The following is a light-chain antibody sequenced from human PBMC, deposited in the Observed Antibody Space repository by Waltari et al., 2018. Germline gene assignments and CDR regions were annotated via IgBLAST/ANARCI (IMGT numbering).Light chain of an antibody. Sequence: QSVLTQSPSASGTPGQRATISCSGSDSNIGNNMVHWYQQFPGTAPKLLIHRDDQRPAGVPDRFSGSKAGSSASLGIRGVQSEDEAIYFCAVWDDSLNGWVFGGGTKVTVL. CDR1: DSNIGNNM. CDR3: AVWDDSLNGWV. V-gene: IGLV1-44*01. J-gene: IGLJ3*02. CDR2: RDD.